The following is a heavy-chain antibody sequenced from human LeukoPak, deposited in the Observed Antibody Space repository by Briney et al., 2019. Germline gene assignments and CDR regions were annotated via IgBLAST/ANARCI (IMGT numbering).Heavy chain of an antibody. CDR1: GYSFTSYW. CDR3: ARHGEKAYYYGSGSYSLPGGMDV. Sequence: GESLKISCKGSGYSFTSYWIGWVRQMPGKGLEWMGIIYPGDSDTRYSPSFQGQVTISADKSISTAYLQWSSLKASDTAMYYCARHGEKAYYYGSGSYSLPGGMDVWGQGTMVTVSS. CDR2: IYPGDSDT. D-gene: IGHD3-10*01. V-gene: IGHV5-51*01. J-gene: IGHJ3*01.